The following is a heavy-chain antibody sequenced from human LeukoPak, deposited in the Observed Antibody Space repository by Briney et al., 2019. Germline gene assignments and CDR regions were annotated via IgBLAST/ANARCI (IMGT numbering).Heavy chain of an antibody. J-gene: IGHJ4*02. CDR1: GFTFSSYG. CDR2: ISGSGGST. V-gene: IGHV3-23*01. CDR3: AKRFGSGYSYGYFDY. D-gene: IGHD5-18*01. Sequence: TGGSLRLSCAASGFTFSSYGMSWVRQAPGKGLEWVSAISGSGGSTYYADSVKGRFTISRDNSKNTLYLQMNSLRAEDTAVYYCAKRFGSGYSYGYFDYWGQGTLVTVSS.